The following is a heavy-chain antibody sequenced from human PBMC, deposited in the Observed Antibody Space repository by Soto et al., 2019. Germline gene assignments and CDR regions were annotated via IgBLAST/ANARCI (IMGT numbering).Heavy chain of an antibody. V-gene: IGHV1-18*01. CDR1: GYTFTSYG. D-gene: IGHD3-22*01. CDR3: ARDLGYYYDSSGFYSYFQY. J-gene: IGHJ1*01. Sequence: ASVKVSCKASGYTFTSYGITWVRQAPGQGHDWMGLFSAYNCNTGYSQKLQGRVTITTDTSTSTAYMELRSLRSDDTAVYFCARDLGYYYDSSGFYSYFQYWGQGTLVTVSS. CDR2: FSAYNCNT.